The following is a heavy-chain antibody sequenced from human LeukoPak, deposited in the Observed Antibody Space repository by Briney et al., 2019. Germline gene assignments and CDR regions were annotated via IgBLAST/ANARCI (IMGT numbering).Heavy chain of an antibody. D-gene: IGHD6-6*01. CDR2: INHSGIT. J-gene: IGHJ4*02. Sequence: PSETLSLTCAVYGASFSGYYWNWIRQPPGKGLGWIGEINHSGITNYNPSLKSRVTISVDTSKNHFSLKLSSVTAADTAVYYCARSIAARRGLRDYWGQGTLVTVSS. CDR1: GASFSGYY. CDR3: ARSIAARRGLRDY. V-gene: IGHV4-34*01.